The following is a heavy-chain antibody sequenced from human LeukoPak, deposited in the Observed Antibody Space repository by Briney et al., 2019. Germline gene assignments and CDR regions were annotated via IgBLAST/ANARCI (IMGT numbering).Heavy chain of an antibody. CDR3: ARARMVVTRGFDP. Sequence: ASVKVSCKASGYTFTGYYMHWVRQAPGQGLEWMARINPNSGGTNYAQKFQGRVTMTRDTSISTAYMELSRLRSDDTALYYCARARMVVTRGFDPSGQGTLVTVSS. V-gene: IGHV1-2*06. D-gene: IGHD4-23*01. CDR2: INPNSGGT. CDR1: GYTFTGYY. J-gene: IGHJ5*02.